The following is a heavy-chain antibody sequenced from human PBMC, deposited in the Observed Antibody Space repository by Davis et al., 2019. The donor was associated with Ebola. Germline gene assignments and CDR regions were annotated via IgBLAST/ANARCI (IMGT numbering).Heavy chain of an antibody. J-gene: IGHJ6*02. Sequence: GESLKISCAASGFTFSSYGMHWVRQAPGKGLEWVAVISYDGSNKYYADSVKGRFTISRDNSKNKLYLQMNSLRAEDTAVYYCARDQRPYYDFWSGYSHMDVWGQGTAVTVSS. D-gene: IGHD3-3*01. V-gene: IGHV3-33*05. CDR3: ARDQRPYYDFWSGYSHMDV. CDR1: GFTFSSYG. CDR2: ISYDGSNK.